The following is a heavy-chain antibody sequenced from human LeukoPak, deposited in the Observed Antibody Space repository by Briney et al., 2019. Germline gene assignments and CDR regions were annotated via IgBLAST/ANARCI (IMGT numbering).Heavy chain of an antibody. D-gene: IGHD4-17*01. CDR2: IIPILGIA. CDR1: GGTFSSYT. CDR3: ARGGDDYGDFKFDY. J-gene: IGHJ4*02. Sequence: SVKVSCKASGGTFSSYTISWVRQAPGQGLEWMGRIIPILGIANYAQKFQGRVTITADKSTSTAYMELSSLRSEDTAVYYCARGGDDYGDFKFDYWGQGTLLTVSS. V-gene: IGHV1-69*02.